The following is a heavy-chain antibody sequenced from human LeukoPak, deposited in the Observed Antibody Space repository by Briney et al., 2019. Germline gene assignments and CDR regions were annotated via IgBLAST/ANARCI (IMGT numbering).Heavy chain of an antibody. CDR2: IIPILGIA. CDR1: GYTFTSYD. J-gene: IGHJ4*02. CDR3: ARENSGYVKDS. Sequence: ASVKVSCKASGYTFTSYDINWVRQAPGQGLEWMGRIIPILGIANYAQKFQGRVTITADKSTSTAYMELSSLRSEDTAVYYCARENSGYVKDSWGQGTLVTVSS. D-gene: IGHD5-12*01. V-gene: IGHV1-69*04.